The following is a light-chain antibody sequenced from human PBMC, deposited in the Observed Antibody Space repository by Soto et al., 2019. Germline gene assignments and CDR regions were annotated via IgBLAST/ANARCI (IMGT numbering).Light chain of an antibody. CDR3: ISYRSGTTLV. V-gene: IGLV2-14*01. Sequence: QSALTQPASVSGSPGQSISISCTGTSSDVGGYNYVSWYQQHPGKAPKLIIYEVTNRPPGVSNRFSGSKSGNTASLTISGLQAEDEADYYCISYRSGTTLVFXXGTKLTVL. CDR2: EVT. J-gene: IGLJ3*02. CDR1: SSDVGGYNY.